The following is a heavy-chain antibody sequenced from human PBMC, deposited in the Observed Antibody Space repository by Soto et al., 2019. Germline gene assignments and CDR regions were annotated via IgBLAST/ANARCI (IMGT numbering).Heavy chain of an antibody. V-gene: IGHV1-2*04. CDR3: ARASTGSGSYSPHFDD. D-gene: IGHD3-10*01. J-gene: IGHJ4*02. Sequence: GPVKVSCKASGYTFTGYYMHWVRQAPGQGLEWMGWINPNSGGTNYAQKFQGWVTMTRDTSISTAYMELSRLRSDDTAVYYCARASTGSGSYSPHFDDRGQGTLVTVSS. CDR2: INPNSGGT. CDR1: GYTFTGYY.